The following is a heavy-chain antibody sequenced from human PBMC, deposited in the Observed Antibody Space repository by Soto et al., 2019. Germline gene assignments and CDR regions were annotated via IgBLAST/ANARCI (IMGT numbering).Heavy chain of an antibody. CDR3: AKDSSRYSGYDWDY. D-gene: IGHD5-12*01. CDR1: GFTFDDYA. CDR2: ISWNSGSI. V-gene: IGHV3-9*01. Sequence: EVQLVESGGGLVQPGRSLRLSFAASGFTFDDYAMHWVRQAPGKGLEWVSGISWNSGSIGYADSVKGRFTISRDNAKNSLYLQMNSLRAEDTALYYCAKDSSRYSGYDWDYWGQGTLVTVSS. J-gene: IGHJ4*02.